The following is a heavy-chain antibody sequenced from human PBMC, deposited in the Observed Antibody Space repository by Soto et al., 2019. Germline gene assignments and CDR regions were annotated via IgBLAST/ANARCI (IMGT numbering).Heavy chain of an antibody. Sequence: KTSETLSLTCPVSGGSISSGGYYWSWIRQHPGKGLEWIGYIYYSGSTYYNPSLKSRVTISVDTSKNQFSLKLSSVTAADTAVYYCGLGRFPSPVFDIWGQGTMVTVSS. J-gene: IGHJ3*02. CDR3: GLGRFPSPVFDI. V-gene: IGHV4-31*03. D-gene: IGHD1-26*01. CDR1: GGSISSGGYY. CDR2: IYYSGST.